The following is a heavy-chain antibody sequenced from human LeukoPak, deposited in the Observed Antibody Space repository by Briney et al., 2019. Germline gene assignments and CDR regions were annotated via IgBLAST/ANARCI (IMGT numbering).Heavy chain of an antibody. Sequence: PGGSLRLSCAASGFTFSSYAMSWVRQAPGKGLEWVSAISGSGGSTYYADSVKGRFTISRDNSKNTLYLQMNSLRAEDTAVYYCAKGMYYYDSSGYSYAFDIWGQGTMVTVSS. D-gene: IGHD3-22*01. CDR3: AKGMYYYDSSGYSYAFDI. V-gene: IGHV3-23*01. J-gene: IGHJ3*02. CDR1: GFTFSSYA. CDR2: ISGSGGST.